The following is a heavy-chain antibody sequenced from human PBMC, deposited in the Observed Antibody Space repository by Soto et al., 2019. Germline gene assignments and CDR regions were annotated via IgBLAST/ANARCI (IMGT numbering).Heavy chain of an antibody. CDR3: ASRDPGTSVDY. J-gene: IGHJ4*02. Sequence: PSETLSLTCAVSGGSFTSNNWWTWFRQPPGQGLEWIGEIYRTGSTNCNPSLKSRVTISLDKSEKQFSLKVTSLTAADTAVYYCASRDPGTSVDYWGQGTLVTVSS. CDR1: GGSFTSNNW. D-gene: IGHD1-7*01. V-gene: IGHV4-4*02. CDR2: IYRTGST.